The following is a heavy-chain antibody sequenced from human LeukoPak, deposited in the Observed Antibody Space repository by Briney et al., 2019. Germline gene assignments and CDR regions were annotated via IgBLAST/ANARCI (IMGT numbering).Heavy chain of an antibody. V-gene: IGHV4-31*03. CDR1: GGSIRSGGYY. CDR3: ARLESVGAFDI. D-gene: IGHD1-1*01. CDR2: IYYSGST. J-gene: IGHJ3*02. Sequence: SETLSLTCTVSGGSIRSGGYYWSWIRQHPGKGLEWIGYIYYSGSTYYNPSLKSRVTISVDTSKNQFSLKLRSVTAADTAVYYCARLESVGAFDIWGQGTMVTVSS.